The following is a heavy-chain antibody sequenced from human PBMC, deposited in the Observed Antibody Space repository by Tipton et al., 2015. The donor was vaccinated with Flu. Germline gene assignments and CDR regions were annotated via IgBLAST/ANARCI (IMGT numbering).Heavy chain of an antibody. V-gene: IGHV4-39*07. J-gene: IGHJ4*02. CDR3: ARGSGSGTYVIFDY. CDR2: IYYSGST. Sequence: LTCTVSGGSISSSSYYWGWIRQPPGKGLEWIGTIYYSGSTYYNPSLKSRVTMSVDTSKNQFSLKLSSVTAADTAFYYCARGSGSGTYVIFDYWGQGTLVSVSS. CDR1: GGSISSSSYY. D-gene: IGHD3-10*01.